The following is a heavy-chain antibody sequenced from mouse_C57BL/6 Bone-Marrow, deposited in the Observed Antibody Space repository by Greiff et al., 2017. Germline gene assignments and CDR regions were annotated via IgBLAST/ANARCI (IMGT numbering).Heavy chain of an antibody. D-gene: IGHD1-1*01. J-gene: IGHJ4*01. Sequence: ESGPGLVKPSQSLSLTCSVTGYSITSGYYWNWIRQFPGNKLEWMGYISYDGSNNYNPSLKNRISITRDTSKNQFFLKLNSVTTEDTATYYCAREGLLRYLYYYAMDYWGQGTSVTVSS. V-gene: IGHV3-6*01. CDR2: ISYDGSN. CDR3: AREGLLRYLYYYAMDY. CDR1: GYSITSGYY.